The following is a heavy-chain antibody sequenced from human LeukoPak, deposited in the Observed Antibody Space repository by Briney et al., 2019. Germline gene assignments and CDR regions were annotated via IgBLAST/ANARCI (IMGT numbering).Heavy chain of an antibody. V-gene: IGHV4-59*01. CDR1: GGSISSYH. CDR3: ARGAYYYDSSGYYYGRYFDL. Sequence: TSETLSLTCTVSGGSISSYHWSWIRQPPGKGLEWTGYIYYSGSTNYNPSLKSRVTISVDTSKNQFSLKLSSVTAADTAVYYCARGAYYYDSSGYYYGRYFDLWGRGTLVTVSS. D-gene: IGHD3-22*01. CDR2: IYYSGST. J-gene: IGHJ2*01.